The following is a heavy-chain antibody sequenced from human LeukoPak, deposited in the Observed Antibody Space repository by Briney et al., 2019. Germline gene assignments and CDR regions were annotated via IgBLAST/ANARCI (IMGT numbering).Heavy chain of an antibody. V-gene: IGHV3-15*01. D-gene: IGHD2-2*01. Sequence: SGGSLRLSCAASGFTFSNAWMSWVRQAPGKGLEWVGRIKSKTDGGTTDYAAPVKGRFTISRDDSKNTLYLQMNSLKTEDTAVYYCTTGGGVVPAATLDYWGQGTLVTVSS. CDR3: TTGGGVVPAATLDY. J-gene: IGHJ4*02. CDR2: IKSKTDGGTT. CDR1: GFTFSNAW.